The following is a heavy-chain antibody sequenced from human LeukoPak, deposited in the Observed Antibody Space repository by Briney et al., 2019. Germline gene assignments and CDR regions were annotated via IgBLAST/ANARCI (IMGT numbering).Heavy chain of an antibody. V-gene: IGHV3-23*01. CDR3: AKEGVVGATDYYFDY. CDR2: ISDSDGST. D-gene: IGHD1-26*01. J-gene: IGHJ4*02. Sequence: GGSLRLSCTAAGFTFNNYAMSWVRQAPGKGLGWVSHISDSDGSTYYADSVKGRFTISRDNSKNTLYLQMNSLRAEDTAVYYCAKEGVVGATDYYFDYWGQGILVTVSS. CDR1: GFTFNNYA.